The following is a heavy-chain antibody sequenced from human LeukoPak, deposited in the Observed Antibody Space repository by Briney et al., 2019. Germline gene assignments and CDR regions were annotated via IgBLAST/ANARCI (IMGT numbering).Heavy chain of an antibody. V-gene: IGHV6-1*01. CDR1: GDSVSSNSAA. D-gene: IGHD1-1*01. Sequence: SQTLSLTCAISGDSVSSNSAAWNWIRQSPSRGLEWLGRTYYRSKWYNDYAVSVKSRITINADTSKNQFSLQLNSVTPEDTAVYYCAREGTTGTTSVIYFDYWGQGTLVTVSS. CDR2: TYYRSKWYN. CDR3: AREGTTGTTSVIYFDY. J-gene: IGHJ4*02.